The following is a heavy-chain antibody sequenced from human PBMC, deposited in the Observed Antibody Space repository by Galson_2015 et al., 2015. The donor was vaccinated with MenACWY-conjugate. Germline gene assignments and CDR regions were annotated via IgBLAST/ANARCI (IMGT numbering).Heavy chain of an antibody. CDR3: ARSDFWSGSTDAFDI. CDR1: GYTFTSHG. V-gene: IGHV1-18*04. Sequence: SVKVSCKASGYTFTSHGISWVRQAPGQGLEWMGWISAYNGNTNYAQKLQGRVTMTTDTSTSTAYMELRSLRSDDTAVYYCARSDFWSGSTDAFDIWGQGTMVTVSS. D-gene: IGHD3-3*01. J-gene: IGHJ3*02. CDR2: ISAYNGNT.